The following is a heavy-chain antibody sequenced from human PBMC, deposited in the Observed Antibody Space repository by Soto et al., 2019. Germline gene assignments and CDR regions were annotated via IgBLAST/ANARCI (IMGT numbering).Heavy chain of an antibody. CDR2: IIPIFGTA. V-gene: IGHV1-69*12. J-gene: IGHJ4*02. D-gene: IGHD2-21*02. CDR3: AREGVVVTARHRGYYFDY. CDR1: GVTFSSYA. Sequence: QVQLVQSGAEVKKPGSSVKVSCKASGVTFSSYAISWVRQAPGQGLEWMGGIIPIFGTANYAQKFQGRVTITADESTSTAYMELSSLRSEDTAVYYCAREGVVVTARHRGYYFDYWGQGTLVTVSS.